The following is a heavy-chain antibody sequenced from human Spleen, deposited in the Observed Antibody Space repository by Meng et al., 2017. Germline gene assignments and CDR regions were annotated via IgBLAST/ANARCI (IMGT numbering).Heavy chain of an antibody. Sequence: GESLKISCAASGFTVSHNYMSWVRQAPGKGLEWVSVLHKGEATYHADSVKGRFTMSRDNSKNAVYLQMNNLRPEDTAVYYCANATYHSAWTAEGDYWGQGTQVTVSS. CDR2: LHKGEAT. CDR1: GFTVSHNY. J-gene: IGHJ4*02. V-gene: IGHV3-53*05. CDR3: ANATYHSAWTAEGDY. D-gene: IGHD3-22*01.